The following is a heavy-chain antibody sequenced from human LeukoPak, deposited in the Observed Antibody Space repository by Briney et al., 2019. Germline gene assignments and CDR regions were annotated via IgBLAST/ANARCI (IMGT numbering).Heavy chain of an antibody. CDR1: GGSFSGYY. CDR3: ARGPAFWRHYYYYYMDV. Sequence: SETLSLTCAVYGGSFSGYYWSWIRQPPGQGLEWIGEINHSGSTNYNPSLKSRVTISVDTSKNQFSLKLSSVTAADTAVYYCARGPAFWRHYYYYYMDVWGKGTTVTVSS. CDR2: INHSGST. D-gene: IGHD3-3*01. J-gene: IGHJ6*03. V-gene: IGHV4-34*01.